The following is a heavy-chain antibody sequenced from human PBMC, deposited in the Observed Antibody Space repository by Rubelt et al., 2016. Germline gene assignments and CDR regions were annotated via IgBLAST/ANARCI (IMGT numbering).Heavy chain of an antibody. Sequence: QLQLQESGPGLVKPSETLSLTCTVSGGSISSSSYYWGWIRQPPGKGLEWIGSIYYSGSTYYNPSLNGRVTISVDTSKNQFSLKLSSVTAADTVVYYCARWGYGSGSYSNYWGQGTLVTVSS. D-gene: IGHD3-10*01. J-gene: IGHJ4*02. CDR2: IYYSGST. CDR1: GGSISSSSYY. CDR3: ARWGYGSGSYSNY. V-gene: IGHV4-39*01.